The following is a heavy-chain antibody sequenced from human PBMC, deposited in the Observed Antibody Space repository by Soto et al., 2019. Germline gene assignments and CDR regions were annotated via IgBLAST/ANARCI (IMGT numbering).Heavy chain of an antibody. CDR3: ARGGCRAVAAFDN. Sequence: EVQLVKSGGGLVQPGGSLRLSCAASGFTFSLYWMTWVRQAPGKGLEWVANIEKDGSERYYVDSVKGRFTISRDNAKKSLDLEMNSLTDEDKAAYYCARGGCRAVAAFDNWGQGTTVTVSS. CDR1: GFTFSLYW. CDR2: IEKDGSER. V-gene: IGHV3-7*04. J-gene: IGHJ3*02. D-gene: IGHD6-13*01.